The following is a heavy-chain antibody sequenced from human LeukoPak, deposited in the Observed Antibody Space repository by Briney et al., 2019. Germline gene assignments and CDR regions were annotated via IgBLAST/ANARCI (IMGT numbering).Heavy chain of an antibody. V-gene: IGHV4-39*01. CDR3: ARGAYYDFWSGSWFDP. CDR1: VHPISSSSYY. Sequence: SETLSLTCTVSVHPISSSSYYWGWIRKPPGKGLEWIGSIYYSQSTYYHPSLQSRVTISVDTSKNQVSLKLSSVTVADTAVYYCARGAYYDFWSGSWFDPWGQGTLVTVSS. CDR2: IYYSQST. D-gene: IGHD3-3*01. J-gene: IGHJ5*02.